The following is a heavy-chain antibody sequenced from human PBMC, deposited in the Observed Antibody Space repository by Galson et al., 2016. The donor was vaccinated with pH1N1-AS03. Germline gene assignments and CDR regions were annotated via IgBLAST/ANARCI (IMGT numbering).Heavy chain of an antibody. D-gene: IGHD3-10*01. CDR1: GFSLNDGGLG. Sequence: QTLTLTCTFSGFSLNDGGLGVGWIRQPPGKALEWLGMIYWHDDKRYNPSLQNRLTLTQGVSKSEVVLQMTNVDPEDTATYYCAHRFYGSGASFFDFWGQGIVVVVS. V-gene: IGHV2-5*01. J-gene: IGHJ4*02. CDR3: AHRFYGSGASFFDF. CDR2: IYWHDDK.